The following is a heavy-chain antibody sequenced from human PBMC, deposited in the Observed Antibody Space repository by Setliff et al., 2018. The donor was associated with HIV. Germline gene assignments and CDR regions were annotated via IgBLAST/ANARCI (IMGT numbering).Heavy chain of an antibody. D-gene: IGHD5-18*01. Sequence: SETLSLTCTVSGGSINTYYWSWIRQPAGKGLEWIGRIYTSGSTKYNPSLRSRVTMSIDTSKNQFSLKLSSVTAADTAVYYCARDKGYNSFDYWGQGTLVTVSS. CDR1: GGSINTYY. V-gene: IGHV4-4*07. J-gene: IGHJ4*02. CDR2: IYTSGST. CDR3: ARDKGYNSFDY.